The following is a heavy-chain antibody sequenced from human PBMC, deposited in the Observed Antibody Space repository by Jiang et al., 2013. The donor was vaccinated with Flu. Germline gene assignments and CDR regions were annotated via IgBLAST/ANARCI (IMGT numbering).Heavy chain of an antibody. D-gene: IGHD2-21*02. J-gene: IGHJ4*02. CDR3: TTDELAYCGGDCYSQYFDY. V-gene: IGHV3-15*01. Sequence: KDRFTISRDDSKNTLYLQMNSLKTEDTAVYYCTTDELAYCGGDCYSQYFDYWGQGTLVTVSS.